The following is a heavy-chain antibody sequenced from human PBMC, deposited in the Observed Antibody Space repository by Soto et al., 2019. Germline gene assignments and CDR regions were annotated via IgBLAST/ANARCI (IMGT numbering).Heavy chain of an antibody. J-gene: IGHJ4*01. D-gene: IGHD5-12*01. CDR2: IFYAGAI. V-gene: IGHV4-59*01. CDR1: GGSISSDY. CDR3: AKYTGYESLFYFDS. Sequence: SETLSLTCIVSGGSISSDYWGWFRQPPGKGLEWIGYIFYAGAINYNPSLKSRVTISIDASEKQFSLNLTSVTAADTAFYYCAKYTGYESLFYFDSWGRGLQVTVSS.